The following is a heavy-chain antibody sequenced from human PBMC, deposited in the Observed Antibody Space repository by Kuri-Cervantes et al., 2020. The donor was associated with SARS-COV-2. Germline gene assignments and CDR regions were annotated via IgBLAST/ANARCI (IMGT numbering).Heavy chain of an antibody. CDR2: ISYDGSNK. CDR1: GFTFSSYA. J-gene: IGHJ4*02. V-gene: IGHV3-30*04. CDR3: ARGGRYCSSTSCYAHNY. Sequence: GGSLRLSCAASGFTFSSYAMHWVRQAPGEGLEWVAVISYDGSNKYYADSVKGRFTISRDNSKNTLYLQMNSLRAEDTAVYYCARGGRYCSSTSCYAHNYWAQGTLVTVSS. D-gene: IGHD2-2*01.